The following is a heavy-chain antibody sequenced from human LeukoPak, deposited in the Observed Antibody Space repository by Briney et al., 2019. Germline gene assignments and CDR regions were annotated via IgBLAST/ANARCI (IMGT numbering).Heavy chain of an antibody. J-gene: IGHJ4*02. Sequence: ASVKVSCKASGYTFTSYDINWVRQATGQGLEWMGWMNPNSGNTGYAQKFQGRVTMTRNTSISTAYMELSSLRSEDTAVYYCARGVNVRGVILYYFDYWGQGTLVTVSS. CDR1: GYTFTSYD. D-gene: IGHD3-10*02. CDR3: ARGVNVRGVILYYFDY. V-gene: IGHV1-8*01. CDR2: MNPNSGNT.